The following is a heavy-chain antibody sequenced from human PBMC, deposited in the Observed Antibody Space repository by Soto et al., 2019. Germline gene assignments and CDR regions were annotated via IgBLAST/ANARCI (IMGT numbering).Heavy chain of an antibody. CDR2: ISAGGGNT. D-gene: IGHD3-10*01. CDR3: ADGGEWAFNFDY. CDR1: GFTFSSYA. Sequence: EVQLLESGGGLVQPGWSLRLSCTASGFTFSSYAMSWVRQAQGKGLEWVSGISAGGGNTYYPASVKGRLTISRDNSRNTLYLPMNNLRVEETAVYYCADGGEWAFNFDYWGQGTLITVSS. J-gene: IGHJ4*02. V-gene: IGHV3-23*01.